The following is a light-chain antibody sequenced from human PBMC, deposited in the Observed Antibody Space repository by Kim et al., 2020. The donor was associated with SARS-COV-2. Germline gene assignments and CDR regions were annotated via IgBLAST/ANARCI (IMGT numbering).Light chain of an antibody. J-gene: IGLJ2*01. V-gene: IGLV1-51*01. Sequence: QSVLTQPPSVSAAPGQKVTISCSGSSSNIGNNYVSWYQQLPGTAPKLLIYDNKRPSGIPDRFSGSKSGTSATLGITGLQTGDEADYYCGTWDSSLSAVVFGGGTQLTVL. CDR2: DN. CDR1: SSNIGNNY. CDR3: GTWDSSLSAVV.